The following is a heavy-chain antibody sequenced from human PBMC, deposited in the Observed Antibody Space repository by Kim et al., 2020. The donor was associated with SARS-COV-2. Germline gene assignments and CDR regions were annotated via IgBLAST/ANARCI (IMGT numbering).Heavy chain of an antibody. CDR2: INHSGST. D-gene: IGHD1-26*01. Sequence: SETLSLTCAVYGGSFSGYYWSWIRQPPGKGLEWIGEINHSGSTNYNPSLKSRVTISVDTSKNQFSLKLSSVTAADTAVYYCARGRLSGSYYKRPYYYGMDVWGQGTTVTVSS. CDR3: ARGRLSGSYYKRPYYYGMDV. CDR1: GGSFSGYY. J-gene: IGHJ6*02. V-gene: IGHV4-34*01.